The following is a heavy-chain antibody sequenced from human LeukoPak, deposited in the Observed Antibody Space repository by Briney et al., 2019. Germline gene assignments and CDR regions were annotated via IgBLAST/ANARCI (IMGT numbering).Heavy chain of an antibody. V-gene: IGHV4-59*01. CDR1: GGSLSGYY. Sequence: PSETLSLTCTVSGGSLSGYYWSWIRQPPGKGLEWIGYIYYSGSTNYNPSLKSRVTISVDTSKNQFSLKLSSVTAADTAVYYCASTGIAAAGTLDYWGQGTLVTVSS. CDR3: ASTGIAAAGTLDY. CDR2: IYYSGST. D-gene: IGHD6-13*01. J-gene: IGHJ4*02.